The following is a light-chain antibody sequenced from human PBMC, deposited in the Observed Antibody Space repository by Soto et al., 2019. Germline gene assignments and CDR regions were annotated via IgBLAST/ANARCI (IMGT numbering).Light chain of an antibody. V-gene: IGKV3-20*01. CDR2: GVS. Sequence: DIELTQSPCSLSSSPGERATVSCRASQRLASNYLAWYQQRAGQAPRVLLYGVSSRATGVPDRFSATVSGTDFTLTISRVQPDDFAVYYCQHYTSYSDAFGQGTQVDIK. CDR3: QHYTSYSDA. J-gene: IGKJ5*01. CDR1: QRLASNY.